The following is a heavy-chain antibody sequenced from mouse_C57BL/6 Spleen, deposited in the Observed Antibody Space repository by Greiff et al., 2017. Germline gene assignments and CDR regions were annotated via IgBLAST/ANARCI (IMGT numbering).Heavy chain of an antibody. CDR1: GYSITSGYY. CDR2: ISYDGSN. D-gene: IGHD2-2*01. J-gene: IGHJ2*01. Sequence: ESGPGLVKPSQSLSLTCSVTGYSITSGYYWNWIRQFPGNKLEWMGYISYDGSNNYNPSLKNRISITRDTSKNQFFLKLNSVTTEDTATYYCAREGMVTFFDYWGQGTTLTVSS. CDR3: AREGMVTFFDY. V-gene: IGHV3-6*01.